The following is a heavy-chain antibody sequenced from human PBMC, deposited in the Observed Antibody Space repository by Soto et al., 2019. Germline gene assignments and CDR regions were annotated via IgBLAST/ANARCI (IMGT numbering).Heavy chain of an antibody. CDR2: MNPNSGNT. J-gene: IGHJ3*02. Sequence: QVQLVQSGAEVKKPGASVKVSCKASGYTFTSYDINWVRQATGQGLEWMGWMNPNSGNTGYAQKFQGRVTMTRNTSISTAYMELSSLRSEGTAVYYCATLWFGELLGNDAFDIWGQGTMVTVSS. CDR1: GYTFTSYD. CDR3: ATLWFGELLGNDAFDI. D-gene: IGHD3-10*01. V-gene: IGHV1-8*01.